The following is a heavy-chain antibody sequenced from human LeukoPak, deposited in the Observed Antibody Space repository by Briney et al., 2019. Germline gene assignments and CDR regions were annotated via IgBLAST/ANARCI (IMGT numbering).Heavy chain of an antibody. Sequence: GGAPRISFAAPGFTFSYYHKRLIRPAPREGLGWVSYISSSGSTIYYADSVKGRFTISRDNAKNSLYLQMNSLRAEDTAVYYCARDYSGWRFDYWGQGTLVTVSS. CDR2: ISSSGSTI. CDR1: GFTFSYYH. CDR3: ARDYSGWRFDY. J-gene: IGHJ4*02. D-gene: IGHD6-19*01. V-gene: IGHV3-11*01.